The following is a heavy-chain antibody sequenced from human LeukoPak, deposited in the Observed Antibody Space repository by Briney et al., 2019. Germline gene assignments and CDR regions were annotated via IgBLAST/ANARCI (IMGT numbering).Heavy chain of an antibody. V-gene: IGHV3-21*01. CDR2: ISTSSSYI. D-gene: IGHD1-1*01. CDR3: ARCTDNYYYYYMDV. Sequence: ETLSLTCTVSGYSISSGYYWGWIRQSPGKGLEWVSSISTSSSYIYYADSVKGRFTISRDNAKNSLYLQMNSLRAEDTAVYYCARCTDNYYYYYMDVWGKGTTVTVSS. CDR1: GYSISSGYY. J-gene: IGHJ6*03.